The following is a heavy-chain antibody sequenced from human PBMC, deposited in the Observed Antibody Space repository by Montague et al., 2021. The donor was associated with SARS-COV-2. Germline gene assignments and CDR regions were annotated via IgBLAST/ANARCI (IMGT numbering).Heavy chain of an antibody. CDR3: ARAVSVRRAVNWFDP. D-gene: IGHD3-10*01. CDR2: IYNSGTT. Sequence: SETLSLTCTVSGDSTSCPNCYWGWIRQAPGKGLDWIGTIYNSGTTYYNPSLKGRLTISIDTSKNQFSLKLTSVTAADTAVYYCARAVSVRRAVNWFDPWGQGTLVTVSS. CDR1: GDSTSCPNCY. J-gene: IGHJ5*02. V-gene: IGHV4-39*02.